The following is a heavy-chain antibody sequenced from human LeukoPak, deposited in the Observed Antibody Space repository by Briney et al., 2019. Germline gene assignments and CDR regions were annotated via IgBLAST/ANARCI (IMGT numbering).Heavy chain of an antibody. CDR2: TYTSGSI. D-gene: IGHD3-10*01. V-gene: IGHV4-4*07. CDR3: VRGGYYYGPSD. CDR1: GGSISGYY. Sequence: SETLSLTSTVSGGSISGYYWSWIRQPAGKGLEWIGRTYTSGSINYNSSLKSRVTMSVDTSKNQFSLKLSSVTAADTAVYYCVRGGYYYGPSDWGQGTLVTVSS. J-gene: IGHJ4*02.